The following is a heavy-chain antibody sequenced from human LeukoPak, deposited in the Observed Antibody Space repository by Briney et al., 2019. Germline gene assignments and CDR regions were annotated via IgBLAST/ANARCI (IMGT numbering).Heavy chain of an antibody. V-gene: IGHV4-34*01. Sequence: SETLSLTCAVYGGSFSGYYWSWIRQPPGKGLEWIGEINHSGSTNYNPSLKSRVTISVDTSKNQFSLKLSSVTAADTAVYYCARNWNYLTPFDYWGQGTLVTVSS. CDR3: ARNWNYLTPFDY. D-gene: IGHD1-7*01. J-gene: IGHJ4*02. CDR1: GGSFSGYY. CDR2: INHSGST.